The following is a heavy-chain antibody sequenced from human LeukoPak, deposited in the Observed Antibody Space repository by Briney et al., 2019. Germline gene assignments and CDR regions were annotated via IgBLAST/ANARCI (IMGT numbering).Heavy chain of an antibody. J-gene: IGHJ4*02. Sequence: ASVKVSCKASGYTFNTYGITWVRQAPGQGLEWMGWISGYNGKTKYAQKLQGRVTMTEDTSTDTAYMELSSLTSEDTAVYYCATEGYYDSRGYYNDYWGQGTLVTVSS. V-gene: IGHV1-18*01. CDR1: GYTFNTYG. CDR3: ATEGYYDSRGYYNDY. CDR2: ISGYNGKT. D-gene: IGHD3-22*01.